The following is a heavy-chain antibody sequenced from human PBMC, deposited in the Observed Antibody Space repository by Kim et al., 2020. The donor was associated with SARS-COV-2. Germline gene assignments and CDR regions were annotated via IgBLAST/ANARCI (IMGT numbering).Heavy chain of an antibody. J-gene: IGHJ1*01. V-gene: IGHV3-66*01. CDR2: IYSGGNT. CDR1: GYTVTYSY. D-gene: IGHD3-22*01. Sequence: GGSLRLSCAASGYTVTYSYMGWVRQAPGKGLEWVSFIYSGGNTIYADSVKGRLIISRDHSKNTLYLQMNSLRAEDTAVYYCATVVFYYDAGYFKNLGQGTLVIVSS. CDR3: ATVVFYYDAGYFKN.